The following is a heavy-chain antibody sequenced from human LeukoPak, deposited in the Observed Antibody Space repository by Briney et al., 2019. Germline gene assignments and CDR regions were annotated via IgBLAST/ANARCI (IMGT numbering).Heavy chain of an antibody. D-gene: IGHD5-24*01. Sequence: PSETLSLTCTVSGGSISSGSYYWSWIRQPAGKGLEWIGRIYTSGSTNYNPSLKSRVTISVDTSKNQFSLKLSSVTAADTAMYYCARDHVGRDGYNPPHYWGQGTLVTVSS. V-gene: IGHV4-61*02. CDR1: GGSISSGSYY. CDR3: ARDHVGRDGYNPPHY. J-gene: IGHJ4*02. CDR2: IYTSGST.